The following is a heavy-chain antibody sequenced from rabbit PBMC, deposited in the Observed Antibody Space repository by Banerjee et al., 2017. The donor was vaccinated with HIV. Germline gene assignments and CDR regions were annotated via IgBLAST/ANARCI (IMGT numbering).Heavy chain of an antibody. D-gene: IGHD4-2*01. J-gene: IGHJ4*01. CDR2: IYAGSSSNT. Sequence: QSLEESGGDLVEPGASLTLTCTASGFSFSSGYYMCWVRQAPGKGLEWIGCIYAGSSSNTYYASWAEGRFTISKASSTTVTLQMTSLTAADTATYFCARDDAGGGVGDLSLWGQGTLVTVS. CDR1: GFSFSSGYY. CDR3: ARDDAGGGVGDLSL. V-gene: IGHV1S40*01.